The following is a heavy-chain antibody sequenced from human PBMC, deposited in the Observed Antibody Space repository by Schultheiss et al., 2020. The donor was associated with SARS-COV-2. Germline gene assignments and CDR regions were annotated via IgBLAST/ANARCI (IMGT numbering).Heavy chain of an antibody. V-gene: IGHV4-34*01. CDR2: INHSGRT. Sequence: SETLSLTCAVYGGSFSGYYWSWIRQPPGKGLEWIGEINHSGRTNYNPSLKSRVTISVDTSKNQFSLNLTSVTAADTAVYYCARDSTDGDYFDYWGQGTLVTVSS. CDR1: GGSFSGYY. CDR3: ARDSTDGDYFDY. J-gene: IGHJ4*02. D-gene: IGHD4-17*01.